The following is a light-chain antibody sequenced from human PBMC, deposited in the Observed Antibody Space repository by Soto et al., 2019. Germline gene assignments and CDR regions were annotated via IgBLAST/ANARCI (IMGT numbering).Light chain of an antibody. CDR1: SSDVGAYDY. Sequence: QSALTQPASVSGSPGQSITISCTGTSSDVGAYDYVSWYEQHPGKAPKLMLFDVTNRPSGVSHRFSGSKSGNTASLTISGLQAEDEADHYCSSYTTYSTVVFGGGTKLTVL. J-gene: IGLJ2*01. CDR3: SSYTTYSTVV. CDR2: DVT. V-gene: IGLV2-14*01.